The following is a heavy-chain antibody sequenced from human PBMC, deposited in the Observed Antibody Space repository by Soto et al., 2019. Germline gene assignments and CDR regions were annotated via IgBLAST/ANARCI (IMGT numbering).Heavy chain of an antibody. Sequence: GGSLRLSCTASGFTFEDYAFNWFRQIPGGGLQWVGLMTSKSYGESVHYAATLLGRFTLSRDDSKSVVYLQMNSLEPEDTGVYYCTRAIGVVVGSWYFDYGGLGTLVTVSS. CDR2: MTSKSYGESV. D-gene: IGHD3-22*01. J-gene: IGHJ4*02. V-gene: IGHV3-49*03. CDR1: GFTFEDYA. CDR3: TRAIGVVVGSWYFDY.